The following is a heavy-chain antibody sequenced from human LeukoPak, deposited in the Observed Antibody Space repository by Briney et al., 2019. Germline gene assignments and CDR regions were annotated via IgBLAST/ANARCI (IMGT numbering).Heavy chain of an antibody. Sequence: ASVKVPCKASGYTFTSYAMNWVRQAPGQGLEWMGWINTNTGNPTYAQGFTGRFVFSLDTSVSTAYLQISSLKAEDTAVYYCARDKYYYGSGSQNWFDPWGQGTLVTVSS. V-gene: IGHV7-4-1*02. J-gene: IGHJ5*02. CDR2: INTNTGNP. D-gene: IGHD3-10*01. CDR3: ARDKYYYGSGSQNWFDP. CDR1: GYTFTSYA.